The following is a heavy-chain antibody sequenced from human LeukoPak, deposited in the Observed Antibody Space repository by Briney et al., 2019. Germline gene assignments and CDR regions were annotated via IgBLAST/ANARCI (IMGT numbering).Heavy chain of an antibody. CDR2: ISSSSYI. D-gene: IGHD6-19*01. J-gene: IGHJ4*02. CDR3: AREVGIAVAGPPRGARVQDY. Sequence: GGSLRLSCAASGFTFSSYSMNWLRQAPGKGLEWVSSISSSSYIYYADSVKGRFTISRDNAKNSLYLQMNSLRAEDTAVYYCAREVGIAVAGPPRGARVQDYWGQGTLVTVSS. CDR1: GFTFSSYS. V-gene: IGHV3-21*01.